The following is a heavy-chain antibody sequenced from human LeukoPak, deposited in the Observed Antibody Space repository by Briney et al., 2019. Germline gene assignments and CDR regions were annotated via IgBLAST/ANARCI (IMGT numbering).Heavy chain of an antibody. J-gene: IGHJ4*02. CDR3: ARHDWNY. V-gene: IGHV4-30-2*01. CDR2: ISLSGST. D-gene: IGHD3-9*01. CDR1: GGSIRSGGYY. Sequence: SETLSLTCTVSGGSIRSGGYYWSWIRQPPGKGLEWIGCISLSGSTYYNPSLKSRVTISVDRSKNQYSLKLSSVTAADTAVYYCARHDWNYWGQGTLVTVSS.